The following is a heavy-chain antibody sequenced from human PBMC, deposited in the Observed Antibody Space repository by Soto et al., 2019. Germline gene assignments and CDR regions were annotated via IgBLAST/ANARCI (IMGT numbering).Heavy chain of an antibody. CDR2: LNGSGGST. Sequence: EVRLLESGGGLVQPGGSLRLSGAASGFTFSNYAMTWVRQAPGKGLEWVSGLNGSGGSTSSADSVKGRFAISRDNSKNTLYLQMNSLRDGETAVYYCARGFSAGKGSPTDYWGQGTLGPVSS. J-gene: IGHJ4*02. D-gene: IGHD3-10*01. V-gene: IGHV3-23*01. CDR3: ARGFSAGKGSPTDY. CDR1: GFTFSNYA.